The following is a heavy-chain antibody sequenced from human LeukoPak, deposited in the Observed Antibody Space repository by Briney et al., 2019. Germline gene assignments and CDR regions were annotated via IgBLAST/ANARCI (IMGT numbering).Heavy chain of an antibody. V-gene: IGHV3-30*03. CDR2: ISYDGSNK. CDR3: ASSKGFDY. CDR1: GFTFSSYG. J-gene: IGHJ4*02. Sequence: GGSLRLSCAASGFTFSSYGMHWVRQAPGKGLEWVAVISYDGSNKYYPDSVKGRFTISRDNSKNTLYLQMNSLRAEDTAVYYCASSKGFDYWGQGTLVTVSS.